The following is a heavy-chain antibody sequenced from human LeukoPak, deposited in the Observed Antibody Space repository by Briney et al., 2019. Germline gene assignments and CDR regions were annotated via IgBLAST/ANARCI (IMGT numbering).Heavy chain of an antibody. CDR2: IIPILGIA. J-gene: IGHJ6*03. CDR3: ARDQETCYYDSSGPYYYYYMDV. Sequence: GSSVKVSCKASGGTFSSYTISWVRQAPGQGLEWMGRIIPILGIANYAQKFQGRVTITADKSTSTAYMGLSSLRSEDAAVYYCARDQETCYYDSSGPYYYYYMDVWGKGTTVTVSS. V-gene: IGHV1-69*04. CDR1: GGTFSSYT. D-gene: IGHD3-22*01.